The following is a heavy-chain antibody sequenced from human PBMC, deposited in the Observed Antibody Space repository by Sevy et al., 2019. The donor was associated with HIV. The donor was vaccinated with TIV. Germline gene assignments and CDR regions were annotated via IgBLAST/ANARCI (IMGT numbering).Heavy chain of an antibody. CDR1: GYTFTSYG. D-gene: IGHD3-22*01. Sequence: ASVKVSCKASGYTFTSYGISWVRQAPGQGLEWMGWISAYNGNTNYAQKLQGTVTMTTDNSTRTAYMELRSLRSDDTAVYYCARDKGQYYYDSSGYYHDAFDIWGQGTMVTVSS. J-gene: IGHJ3*02. V-gene: IGHV1-18*01. CDR2: ISAYNGNT. CDR3: ARDKGQYYYDSSGYYHDAFDI.